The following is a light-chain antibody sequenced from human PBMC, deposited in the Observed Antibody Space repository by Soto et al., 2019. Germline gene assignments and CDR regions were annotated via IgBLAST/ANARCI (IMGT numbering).Light chain of an antibody. J-gene: IGKJ1*01. CDR3: QESFFTLGT. Sequence: DIQMTQSPSSLSASVVDRVTITFRASQYIGDFLNWYQQTPGKAPKLLIFGASNLHIGVPSRFSGSGSGTEFTLTINNLQREDFATYYCQESFFTLGTFGRGTKVDIK. V-gene: IGKV1-39*01. CDR1: QYIGDF. CDR2: GAS.